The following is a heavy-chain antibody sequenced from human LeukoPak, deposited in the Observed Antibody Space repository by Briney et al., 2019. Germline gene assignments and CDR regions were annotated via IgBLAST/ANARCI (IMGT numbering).Heavy chain of an antibody. V-gene: IGHV4-34*01. CDR1: GGSLSGYY. Sequence: SETLSLTCAVYGGSLSGYYWSWIRQPPGRGREWLGETNHRGSTNYNPSLKRRVTISVDTSKKQFSLKLSSVNAADRPLYYCARQYDGSGYYYFDYWGQGTLVTVCS. CDR3: ARQYDGSGYYYFDY. CDR2: TNHRGST. J-gene: IGHJ4*02. D-gene: IGHD3-22*01.